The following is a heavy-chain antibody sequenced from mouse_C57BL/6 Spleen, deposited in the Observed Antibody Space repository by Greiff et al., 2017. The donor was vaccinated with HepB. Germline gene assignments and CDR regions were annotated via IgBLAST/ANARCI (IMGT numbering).Heavy chain of an antibody. D-gene: IGHD2-1*01. CDR3: ARHGGNHGGDAMDY. V-gene: IGHV2-6-1*01. CDR1: GFSLTSYG. CDR2: IWSDGST. Sequence: VQLVESGPGLVAPSQSLSITCTVSGFSLTSYGVHWVRQPPGKGLEWLVVIWSDGSTTYNSALKSRLSISKDNSKSQVFLKMNSLQTDDTAMYYWARHGGNHGGDAMDYWGQGTSVTVSS. J-gene: IGHJ4*01.